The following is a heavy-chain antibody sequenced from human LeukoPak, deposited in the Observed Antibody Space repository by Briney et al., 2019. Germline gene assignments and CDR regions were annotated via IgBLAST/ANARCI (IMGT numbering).Heavy chain of an antibody. Sequence: GRSLRLSCAASGFTFSSYAMHWVRQAPGKGLEWVAVISYDGSNKYYADSVKGRFTISRDNSKNTLYLQMNSLRAEDTAVYYCARAALGIAVAGTGDAFDIWGQGTVVTVSS. CDR2: ISYDGSNK. CDR3: ARAALGIAVAGTGDAFDI. CDR1: GFTFSSYA. V-gene: IGHV3-30*04. J-gene: IGHJ3*02. D-gene: IGHD6-19*01.